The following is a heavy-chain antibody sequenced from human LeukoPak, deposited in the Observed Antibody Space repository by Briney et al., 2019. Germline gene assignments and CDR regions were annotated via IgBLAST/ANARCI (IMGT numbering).Heavy chain of an antibody. CDR3: AREYCSGGSCYSYYYYGMDV. D-gene: IGHD2-15*01. J-gene: IGHJ6*04. Sequence: GGSLRLSCAASGFTFSSYSMNWVRQAPGKGLEWVSSISSSSSYIYYADSVKGRFTISRDNAKNSLYLQMNSLRAEDTAVYYCAREYCSGGSCYSYYYYGMDVWSKGTTVTVSS. CDR1: GFTFSSYS. V-gene: IGHV3-21*01. CDR2: ISSSSSYI.